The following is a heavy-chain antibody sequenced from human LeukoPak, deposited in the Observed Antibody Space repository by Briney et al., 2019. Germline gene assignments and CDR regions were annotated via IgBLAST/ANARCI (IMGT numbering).Heavy chain of an antibody. CDR2: IHTSGST. J-gene: IGHJ6*03. Sequence: PSETLSLTCTVSGGSISSYYWSWIRQPAGKGLEWIGRIHTSGSTNYNPSLKSRVTISVDTSKNQFSLKLSSVTAADTAVYYCVRALRGYSYGGLYYYYMDVWGKGTTVTVSS. CDR1: GGSISSYY. CDR3: VRALRGYSYGGLYYYYMDV. V-gene: IGHV4-4*07. D-gene: IGHD5-18*01.